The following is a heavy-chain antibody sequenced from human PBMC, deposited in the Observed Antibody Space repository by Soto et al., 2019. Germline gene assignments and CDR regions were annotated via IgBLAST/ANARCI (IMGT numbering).Heavy chain of an antibody. J-gene: IGHJ6*02. V-gene: IGHV1-69*13. CDR2: IIPIFGTA. CDR3: ASQPAAYPSLRSSATYSSYYGMDV. CDR1: GGTFSSYA. Sequence: EASVKVSCKASGGTFSSYAISWVRQAPGQGLEWMGGIIPIFGTANYAQKCQGRVTITADESTSTAYMELSSLRSEDTAVYYCASQPAAYPSLRSSATYSSYYGMDVCRRGTTVTFSS. D-gene: IGHD2-2*01.